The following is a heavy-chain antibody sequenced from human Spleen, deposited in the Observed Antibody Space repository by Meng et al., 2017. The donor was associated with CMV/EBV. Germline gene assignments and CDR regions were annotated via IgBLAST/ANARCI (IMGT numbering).Heavy chain of an antibody. Sequence: ASVKVSCKASRYIFIDYYMHWVRQAPGQGLEWMGRINPNTGGTSYAQNFQGRVTMTRDTSISTAYMELSRLRSDDTAVYYCARFLTTVNNWFDPWGQGTLVTVSS. CDR2: INPNTGGT. V-gene: IGHV1-2*06. J-gene: IGHJ5*02. CDR3: ARFLTTVNNWFDP. D-gene: IGHD4-11*01. CDR1: RYIFIDYY.